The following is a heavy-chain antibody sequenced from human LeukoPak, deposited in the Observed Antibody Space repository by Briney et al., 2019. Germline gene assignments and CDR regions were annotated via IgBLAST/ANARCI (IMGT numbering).Heavy chain of an antibody. J-gene: IGHJ4*02. D-gene: IGHD5-24*01. CDR2: IRSKANSYAT. CDR3: TTGDEMAISDY. CDR1: GFTFSSHS. Sequence: GGSLRLSCAASGFTFSSHSMSWVRQASGKGLEWVGRIRSKANSYATAYAASVKGRFTISRDDSRNTAYLQMNSLKTEDTAVYYCTTGDEMAISDYWGQGTLVTVSS. V-gene: IGHV3-73*01.